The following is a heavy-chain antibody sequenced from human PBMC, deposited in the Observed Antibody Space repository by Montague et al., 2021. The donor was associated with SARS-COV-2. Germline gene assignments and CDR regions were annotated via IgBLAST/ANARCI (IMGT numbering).Heavy chain of an antibody. D-gene: IGHD1-26*01. CDR3: VEIVGAADY. J-gene: IGHJ4*02. Sequence: SETLSLTCTVSGGSISSSSYYWGWIRQPPGKGLEWIGSIYYSGSTYCNPSLKSRVTISVDTPKNQFSLKLSSVTAADTAVYYCVEIVGAADYWGQGTLVTVSS. CDR1: GGSISSSSYY. V-gene: IGHV4-39*01. CDR2: IYYSGST.